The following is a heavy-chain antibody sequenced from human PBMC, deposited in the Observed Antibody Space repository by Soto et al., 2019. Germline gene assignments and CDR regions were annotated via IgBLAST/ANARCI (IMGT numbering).Heavy chain of an antibody. J-gene: IGHJ5*02. D-gene: IGHD3-9*01. CDR3: VRDYLLTGFDT. CDR2: VYYSGST. V-gene: IGHV4-59*01. CDR1: NGSISTYY. Sequence: SETLSLTCSVSNGSISTYYWTWVRQPPGKGLEWIGYVYYSGSTNYNPSLKSRVAMSIDTSKNQFSLELKSVTAADTATYYCVRDYLLTGFDTWGQGTLVTVSS.